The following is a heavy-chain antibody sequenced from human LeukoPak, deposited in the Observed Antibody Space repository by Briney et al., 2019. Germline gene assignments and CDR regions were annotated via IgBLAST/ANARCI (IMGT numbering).Heavy chain of an antibody. CDR2: IRYDGGNK. CDR1: GFIFSTYG. CDR3: AKRAYCGRDCYFYYFDH. D-gene: IGHD2-21*02. J-gene: IGHJ4*02. V-gene: IGHV3-30*02. Sequence: GGSLRLSCAASGFIFSTYGMHWVRQAPGKGLEWVAFIRYDGGNKYYADSVKGRFTISRDNSKNTLYLQINSLRAEDTAVYYCAKRAYCGRDCYFYYFDHWGQGTLVTVS.